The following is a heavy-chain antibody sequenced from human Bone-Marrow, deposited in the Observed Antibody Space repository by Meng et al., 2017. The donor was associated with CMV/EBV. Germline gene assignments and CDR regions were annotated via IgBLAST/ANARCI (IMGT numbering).Heavy chain of an antibody. CDR3: ARASSY. J-gene: IGHJ4*02. V-gene: IGHV3-30*14. CDR1: GFTFTTYA. CDR2: ISYDGSDK. Sequence: GESLKISCAASGFTFTTYAMRWVRQAPGKGLEWVAVISYDGSDKYYAGSVKGRFTISRDNSKNTLYLQMNSLRAEDTAVYYCARASSYWGQGTLVTVSS.